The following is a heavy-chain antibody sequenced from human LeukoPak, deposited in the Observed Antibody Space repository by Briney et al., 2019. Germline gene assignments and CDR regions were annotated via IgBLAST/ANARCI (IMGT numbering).Heavy chain of an antibody. CDR3: AGIEAGGKRKFDF. V-gene: IGHV3-74*03. CDR1: GLTFSSYW. CDR2: INNDGSNT. D-gene: IGHD6-13*01. Sequence: GGSLRLSCAASGLTFSSYWMHWVRQAPGKGLVWVSRINNDGSNTAYADSVKGRFTISRDDTKNTLYLQRSSLRAEDTAVYYWAGIEAGGKRKFDFWGQGTVVSVPS. J-gene: IGHJ4*02.